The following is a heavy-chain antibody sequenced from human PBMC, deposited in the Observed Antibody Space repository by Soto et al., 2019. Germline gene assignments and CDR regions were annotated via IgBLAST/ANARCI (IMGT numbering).Heavy chain of an antibody. CDR3: ARVVIGTRPPDY. CDR1: GYNFISYG. Sequence: GASVKVSCKASGYNFISYGITWVRQAPGQGLEWMGWISAYSGNTNYTQKLQGRVTLTTDTSTSTAYMELRSLRSEDTAVYYCARVVIGTRPPDYWGQGTLVTVS. CDR2: ISAYSGNT. V-gene: IGHV1-18*01. D-gene: IGHD6-6*01. J-gene: IGHJ4*02.